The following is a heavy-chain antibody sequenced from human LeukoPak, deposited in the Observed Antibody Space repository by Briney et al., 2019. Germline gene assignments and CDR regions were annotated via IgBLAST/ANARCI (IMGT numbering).Heavy chain of an antibody. D-gene: IGHD6-13*01. Sequence: TGGSLRLSCAVSGFTVSSSYMSWVRQAPGKGLEWVSIISSAGTTYYADSVKGRFTISRDNSKNTVYLQVNSLRDEDTAVYYCARDLEAANTYYFDYWGQGTMVTVSS. CDR2: ISSAGTT. CDR1: GFTVSSSY. CDR3: ARDLEAANTYYFDY. V-gene: IGHV3-66*01. J-gene: IGHJ4*02.